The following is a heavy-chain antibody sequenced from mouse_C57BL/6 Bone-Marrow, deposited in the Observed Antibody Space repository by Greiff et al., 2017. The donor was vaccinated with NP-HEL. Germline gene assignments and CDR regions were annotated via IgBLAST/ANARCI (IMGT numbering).Heavy chain of an antibody. CDR1: GFTFSDYG. CDR3: ARIKLPYAMDY. J-gene: IGHJ4*01. Sequence: EVKLVESGGGLVKPGGSLKLSCAASGFTFSDYGMHWVRQAPEKGLEWVAYISSGSSTIYYADTVKGRFTISRDNAKNTLFLQMTSLRSEDTAMYYCARIKLPYAMDYWGQGTSVTVSS. CDR2: ISSGSSTI. V-gene: IGHV5-17*01.